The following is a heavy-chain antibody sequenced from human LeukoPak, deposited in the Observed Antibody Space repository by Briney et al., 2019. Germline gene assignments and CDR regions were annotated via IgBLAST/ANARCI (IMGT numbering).Heavy chain of an antibody. CDR2: INPSGGST. CDR3: ARVLYSYGYDY. J-gene: IGHJ4*02. CDR1: GYTFTSYY. Sequence: GASVKVSCKASGYTFTSYYMHWVRQAPGQGLEWMGIINPSGGSTSYAQKFQGRVTMTRDMPTSTVYMELSSLRSEDTAVYYCARVLYSYGYDYWGQGTLVTVSS. D-gene: IGHD5-18*01. V-gene: IGHV1-46*01.